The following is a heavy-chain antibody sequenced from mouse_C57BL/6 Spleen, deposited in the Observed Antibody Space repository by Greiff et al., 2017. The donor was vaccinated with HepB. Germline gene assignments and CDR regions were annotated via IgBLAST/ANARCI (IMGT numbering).Heavy chain of an antibody. CDR2: INPNNGGT. J-gene: IGHJ2*01. D-gene: IGHD1-1*01. CDR1: GYTFTDYN. Sequence: EVQLQQSGPELVKPGASVKMSCKASGYTFTDYNMHWVKQSHGKSLEWIGYINPNNGGTSYNQKFKGKATLTVNKSSSTAYMELRSLTSEDSAVYYCARWRDYYGSSYPFADYWGQGTTLTVSS. V-gene: IGHV1-22*01. CDR3: ARWRDYYGSSYPFADY.